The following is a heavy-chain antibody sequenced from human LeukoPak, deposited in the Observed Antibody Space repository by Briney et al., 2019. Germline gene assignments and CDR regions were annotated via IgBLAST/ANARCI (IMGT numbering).Heavy chain of an antibody. J-gene: IGHJ4*02. V-gene: IGHV4-59*01. CDR1: GVSISSSY. Sequence: SETLSLTCTVSGVSISSSYWSWIRQSPGKGLEWIGYVHHTGDSHYNPSLESRATLSIDTSKNQFSLRLKSVTAADTAVYYCAGYGSRSSYKAFDYWGQGTLVTVSS. CDR2: VHHTGDS. CDR3: AGYGSRSSYKAFDY. D-gene: IGHD3-10*01.